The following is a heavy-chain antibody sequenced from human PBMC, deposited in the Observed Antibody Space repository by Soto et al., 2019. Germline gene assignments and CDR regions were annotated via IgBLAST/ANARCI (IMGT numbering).Heavy chain of an antibody. Sequence: QVQLVQSGAEVKKPGSSVKVSCKASGGTFNSYVFNWVRQAPGQGLEWMGGIISIFGTPNYGQKFQGSVTITAVESTSTGFMELSSLTSEDTAIYYCARDLGSGYDPGDYWGQGTLVTVSS. CDR2: IISIFGTP. CDR3: ARDLGSGYDPGDY. CDR1: GGTFNSYV. D-gene: IGHD5-12*01. V-gene: IGHV1-69*12. J-gene: IGHJ4*02.